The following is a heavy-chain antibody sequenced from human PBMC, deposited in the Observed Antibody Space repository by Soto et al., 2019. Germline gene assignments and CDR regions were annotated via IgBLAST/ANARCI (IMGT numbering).Heavy chain of an antibody. CDR1: GFTFSSYS. J-gene: IGHJ3*02. CDR3: ARDYPEDAFDI. V-gene: IGHV3-48*04. CDR2: ISSSSSTI. Sequence: GESLKISCAASGFTFSSYSMNWVRQAPGKGLEWVSYISSSSSTIYYADSVKGRFTISRDNAKNSLYLQMNSLRAEDTAVDYCARDYPEDAFDIWGQGTMVTVSS.